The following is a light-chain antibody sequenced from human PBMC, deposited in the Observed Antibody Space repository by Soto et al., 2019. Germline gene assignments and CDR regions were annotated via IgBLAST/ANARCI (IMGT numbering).Light chain of an antibody. Sequence: QSALTQPASVSGSPGQSITISCTGTSSDVGGYNYVSWHQQHPGTAPHLMIYDVSNRPSGVSNRSSGYKSGNTASLTISGLQAEDEADYCCTSYTSSSTHVVFGGGTKLTVL. V-gene: IGLV2-14*03. CDR2: DVS. CDR1: SSDVGGYNY. CDR3: TSYTSSSTHVV. J-gene: IGLJ2*01.